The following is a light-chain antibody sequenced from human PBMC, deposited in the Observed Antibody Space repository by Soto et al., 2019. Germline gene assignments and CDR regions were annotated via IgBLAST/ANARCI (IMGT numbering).Light chain of an antibody. J-gene: IGLJ3*02. CDR2: DVT. V-gene: IGLV2-11*01. Sequence: QSALTQPRSGSGSPGQSVTISCTGTSSNVGGYTYVSWYQQHPGIAPQLIIYDVTKRPSGVPDRFSGSKSGNTASLTISGLQAEDEADYYCCSYAGSYSWVFGGGTKVTVL. CDR1: SSNVGGYTY. CDR3: CSYAGSYSWV.